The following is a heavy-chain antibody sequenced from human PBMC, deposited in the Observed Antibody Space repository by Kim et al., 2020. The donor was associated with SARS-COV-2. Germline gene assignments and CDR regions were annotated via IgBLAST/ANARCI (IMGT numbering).Heavy chain of an antibody. Sequence: GGSLRLSCAASGFRFDEYVMHWVRQAPGKGLEWVSGINWKSGTMGYADSVKGRFTISRDNAGNSLYMQMNSLRADDTALYYCVKEKFSRRAATDNGWFDSWRRGTLVTVSS. CDR1: GFRFDEYV. CDR2: INWKSGTM. V-gene: IGHV3-9*01. CDR3: VKEKFSRRAATDNGWFDS. D-gene: IGHD1-26*01. J-gene: IGHJ5*01.